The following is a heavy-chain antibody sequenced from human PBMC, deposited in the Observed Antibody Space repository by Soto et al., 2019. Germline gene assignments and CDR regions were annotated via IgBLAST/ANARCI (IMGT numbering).Heavy chain of an antibody. CDR1: GVSITHYY. CDR3: ARVAGVPSFDY. D-gene: IGHD7-27*01. V-gene: IGHV4-59*12. CDR2: VYYSGYT. J-gene: IGHJ4*02. Sequence: LSLTCTVSGVSITHYYWSWIRQPPGKGLEWIGYVYYSGYTSYNPSLESRVIISVDTSKNQFSLKLSSVTAADTAVYYCARVAGVPSFDYWGQGTLVTVSS.